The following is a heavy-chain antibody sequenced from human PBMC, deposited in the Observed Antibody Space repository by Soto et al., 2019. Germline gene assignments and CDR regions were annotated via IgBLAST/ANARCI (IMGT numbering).Heavy chain of an antibody. V-gene: IGHV3-23*01. J-gene: IGHJ4*02. CDR1: GFTFSSYA. CDR2: ISGSGGST. D-gene: IGHD6-19*01. CDR3: AKSMAVAGTGKYYFDY. Sequence: GGSLRLSCAASGFTFSSYAMSWVRQAPGKGLEWVSAISGSGGSTYYADSVKGRFTISRDNSKNTLFLQVNSLRAEDTAVYYCAKSMAVAGTGKYYFDYWGQGTLVTVSS.